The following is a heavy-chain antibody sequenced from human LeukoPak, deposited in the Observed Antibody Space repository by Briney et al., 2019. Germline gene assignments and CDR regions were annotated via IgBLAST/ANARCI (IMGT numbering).Heavy chain of an antibody. J-gene: IGHJ4*02. CDR3: ARLVREVTNFES. CDR1: GFTFRSYA. V-gene: IGHV3-23*01. CDR2: IGSSGGDT. D-gene: IGHD3-10*01. Sequence: PGGSLRLSCAGSGFTFRSYAMNWVRQAPGRGLEWVSFIGSSGGDTYYADSVKGRFTISRDDAKNSLYLQMNSLTAEDTAVYYCARLVREVTNFESWGKGTLVTVSS.